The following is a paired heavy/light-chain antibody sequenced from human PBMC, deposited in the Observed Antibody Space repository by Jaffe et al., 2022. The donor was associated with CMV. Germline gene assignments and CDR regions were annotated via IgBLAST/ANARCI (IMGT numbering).Heavy chain of an antibody. D-gene: IGHD2-15*01. V-gene: IGHV3-23*04. J-gene: IGHJ4*02. Sequence: EVQLVDSGGDLVQPGGSLRLSCAASGFTFSNHAMSWVRQAPGKGLEWVSIISGSGGTTYYADSVKGRFTISRDNSKNTLYLQMNSLRAEDTAIYYCAKEECRGGTCYSLGYDYWGQGTLVTVSS. CDR1: GFTFSNHA. CDR2: ISGSGGTT. CDR3: AKEECRGGTCYSLGYDY.
Light chain of an antibody. J-gene: IGLJ3*02. CDR3: AAWDDNLSGRV. Sequence: QSVLTQPPSASGTPGQRVTISCSGSSSNIGNNYIYWYQQFPGTAPKLLISRNNQRPSGVPDRFSGSKSGTSGSLAISGLRSEDEADYYCAAWDDNLSGRVFGGGTKLTVL. V-gene: IGLV1-47*01. CDR1: SSNIGNNY. CDR2: RNN.